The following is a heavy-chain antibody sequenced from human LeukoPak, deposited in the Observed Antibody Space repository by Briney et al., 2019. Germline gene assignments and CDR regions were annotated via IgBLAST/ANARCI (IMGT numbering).Heavy chain of an antibody. J-gene: IGHJ6*03. CDR1: GYTFTSYD. D-gene: IGHD5/OR15-5a*01. Sequence: ASVKVSCKASGYTFTSYDINWVRQATGQGLEWMGWMNPNSGNTGYAQKFQGRVTITRNTSISAAYMELSSLRSEDTAVYYCARGRDLRFYYYYYMDVWGKGTAVTVSS. CDR3: ARGRDLRFYYYYYMDV. CDR2: MNPNSGNT. V-gene: IGHV1-8*03.